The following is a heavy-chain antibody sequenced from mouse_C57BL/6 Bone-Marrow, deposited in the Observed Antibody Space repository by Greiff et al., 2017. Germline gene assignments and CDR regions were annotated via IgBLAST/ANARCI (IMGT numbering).Heavy chain of an antibody. CDR2: ILPGSGST. Sequence: VNLVESGAELMKPGASVKLSCKATGYTFTGYWIEWVKQRPGHGLEWIGEILPGSGSTNYNEKFKGKATFTADTSSNPAYMPLSSLTTEDSAIYYCAREVTTLYYYAMDYWGQGTSVTVSS. CDR3: AREVTTLYYYAMDY. CDR1: GYTFTGYW. J-gene: IGHJ4*01. D-gene: IGHD2-3*01. V-gene: IGHV1-9*01.